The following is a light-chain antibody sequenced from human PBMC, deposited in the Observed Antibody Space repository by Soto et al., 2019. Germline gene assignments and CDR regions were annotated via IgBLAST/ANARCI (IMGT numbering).Light chain of an antibody. J-gene: IGKJ4*01. CDR3: QQYAYSPLT. Sequence: EIVLTQSPATLSLSPGERATLSCGASQTVNNNYLAWYQQKPGLAPRLLIYDASSTATGIPDRFSGSGAGTHFTLTISRLEPEDFAVYFCQQYAYSPLTCGGGTKVEIK. CDR1: QTVNNNY. V-gene: IGKV3D-20*01. CDR2: DAS.